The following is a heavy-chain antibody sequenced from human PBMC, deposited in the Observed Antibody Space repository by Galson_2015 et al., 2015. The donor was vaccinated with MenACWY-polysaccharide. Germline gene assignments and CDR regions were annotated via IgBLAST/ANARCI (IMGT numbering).Heavy chain of an antibody. V-gene: IGHV4-59*01. CDR3: AGLMAGSPFGWFDP. CDR2: IYYTGTT. D-gene: IGHD6-19*01. CDR1: GGSISSYR. Sequence: SLTCTVSGGSISSYRWTWIRRPPGKGLEWIGYIYYTGTTKYNPSLTSRVTISVDTSKKYFSLKLSSVTAADTAVYYCAGLMAGSPFGWFDPWGQGTLVTVSS. J-gene: IGHJ5*02.